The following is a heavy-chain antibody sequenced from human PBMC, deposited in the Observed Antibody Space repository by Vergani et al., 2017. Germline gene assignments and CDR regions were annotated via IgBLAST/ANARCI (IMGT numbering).Heavy chain of an antibody. CDR2: IWYDGSNK. J-gene: IGHJ6*03. V-gene: IGHV3-33*06. Sequence: QVQLVESGGGVVQPGRSLRLSCAASGFRFSSYGMNWVRQAPGKGLEWVAVIWYDGSNKYYADSVKGRFTISRDNSQNTVNLQMNSLRVDDTAVYYCAKDFGCCNSISCSYYMDVWGKGATVTV. D-gene: IGHD2/OR15-2a*01. CDR1: GFRFSSYG. CDR3: AKDFGCCNSISCSYYMDV.